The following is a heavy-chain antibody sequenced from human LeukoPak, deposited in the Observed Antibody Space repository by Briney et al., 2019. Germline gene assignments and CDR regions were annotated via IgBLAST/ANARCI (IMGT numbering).Heavy chain of an antibody. J-gene: IGHJ5*02. V-gene: IGHV3-23*01. D-gene: IGHD6-13*01. Sequence: PGGSLRLSCAASGFTFSSYAMSWVRQAPGKGLEWVSAISGSGGSTYYADSVKGRFTISRDNSKNTLYLQMSSLRAEDTAVYYCAGYSSSWYPNWFDPWGQGTLVTVSS. CDR3: AGYSSSWYPNWFDP. CDR1: GFTFSSYA. CDR2: ISGSGGST.